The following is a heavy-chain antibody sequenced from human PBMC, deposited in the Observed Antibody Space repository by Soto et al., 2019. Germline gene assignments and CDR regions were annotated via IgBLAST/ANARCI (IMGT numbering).Heavy chain of an antibody. J-gene: IGHJ6*02. Sequence: RASVKVSCKASGGTFNNYAVTWVRQAPGQGLEWMGGIIPISGTANYAQNFQGRVTITADESTSTAYMELSSLRSEDTAVYYCARVYKPAALYNYYGMDVWGQGTTVTVSS. CDR1: GGTFNNYA. D-gene: IGHD2-2*01. CDR3: ARVYKPAALYNYYGMDV. V-gene: IGHV1-69*13. CDR2: IIPISGTA.